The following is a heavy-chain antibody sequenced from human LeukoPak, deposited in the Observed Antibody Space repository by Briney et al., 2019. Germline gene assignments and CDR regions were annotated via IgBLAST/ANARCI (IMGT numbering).Heavy chain of an antibody. V-gene: IGHV4-39*07. CDR3: ARWGGATYYYDSSGYYLAAFDI. J-gene: IGHJ3*02. Sequence: PSETLSLTCTVSGGSISSSSYYWGWIRQPPGKGLEWIGSIYYSGSTYYNPSLKSRVTISVDTSKNQFSLKLSSVTAADTAVYYCARWGGATYYYDSSGYYLAAFDIWGQGTMVTVSS. CDR1: GGSISSSSYY. D-gene: IGHD3-22*01. CDR2: IYYSGST.